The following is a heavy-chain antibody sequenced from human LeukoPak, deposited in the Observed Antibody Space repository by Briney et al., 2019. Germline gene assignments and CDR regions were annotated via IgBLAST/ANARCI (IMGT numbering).Heavy chain of an antibody. J-gene: IGHJ3*02. D-gene: IGHD2-8*01. CDR2: IYPGDSDT. Sequence: GESLKISCKGSGYSFTSYWIGWVRQMPGKGLESMGIIYPGDSDTRYSPSFQGQVTISADKSISTAYLQWSSLKASDTAMYYCASRYCTNGVCSHDAFDIWGQGTMVTVSS. CDR1: GYSFTSYW. V-gene: IGHV5-51*01. CDR3: ASRYCTNGVCSHDAFDI.